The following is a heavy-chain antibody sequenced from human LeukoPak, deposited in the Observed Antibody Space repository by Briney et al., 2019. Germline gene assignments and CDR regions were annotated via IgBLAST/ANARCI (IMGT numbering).Heavy chain of an antibody. J-gene: IGHJ4*02. D-gene: IGHD2-21*01. CDR1: GGPFGGYS. V-gene: IGHV4-34*01. CDR2: INHSGST. CDR3: ARAFPSIRD. Sequence: PSETLSLTCAVYGGPFGGYSWAWIRQPPGKGLEWIGEINHSGSTNYNPSLKSRVTISVDTSKNQFSLKLSSVTAADTAVYYCARAFPSIRDWGQGTLVTVSS.